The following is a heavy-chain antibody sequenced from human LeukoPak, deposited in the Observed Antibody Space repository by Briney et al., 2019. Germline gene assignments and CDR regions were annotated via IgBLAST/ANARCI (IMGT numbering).Heavy chain of an antibody. CDR3: AREKRGDYYDSSGYPYYFDY. D-gene: IGHD3-22*01. CDR2: IYSGGST. V-gene: IGHV3-53*01. Sequence: GGSLRLSCAASGFTVSSNYMSWVRRAPGKGLEWDSVIYSGGSTYYAGSVKGRFTISRDNSKNTLYLQMNSLRAEDTAVYYCAREKRGDYYDSSGYPYYFDYWGQGTLVTVSS. CDR1: GFTVSSNY. J-gene: IGHJ4*02.